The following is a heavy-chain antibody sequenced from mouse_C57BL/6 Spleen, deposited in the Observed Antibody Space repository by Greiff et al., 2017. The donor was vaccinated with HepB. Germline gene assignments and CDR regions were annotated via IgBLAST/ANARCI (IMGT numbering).Heavy chain of an antibody. J-gene: IGHJ3*01. CDR1: GYTFTDYE. V-gene: IGHV1-15*01. D-gene: IGHD4-1*01. CDR3: TRPWDSWFAY. Sequence: VQPQQSGAELVRPGASVTLSCKASGYTFTDYEMHWVKQTPVHGLEWIGAIDPETGGTAYNQKFKGKAILTADKSSSTAYMELRSLTSEDSAVYYCTRPWDSWFAYWGQGTLVTVSA. CDR2: IDPETGGT.